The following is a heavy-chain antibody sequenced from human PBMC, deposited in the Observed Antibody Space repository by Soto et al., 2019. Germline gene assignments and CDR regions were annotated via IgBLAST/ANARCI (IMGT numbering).Heavy chain of an antibody. CDR3: AKDLVPSGYYYGMDV. V-gene: IGHV3-43*01. Sequence: EMQLVESGGVVVQPGGSLRLSCAASGFTFDDYTMHWVRQAPGKGLEWVSLISWDGGSTYYADSVKGRFTISRDNSKNSLYLQMNSLRTEDTALYYCAKDLVPSGYYYGMDVWGQGTTVTVSS. CDR2: ISWDGGST. J-gene: IGHJ6*02. D-gene: IGHD2-2*01. CDR1: GFTFDDYT.